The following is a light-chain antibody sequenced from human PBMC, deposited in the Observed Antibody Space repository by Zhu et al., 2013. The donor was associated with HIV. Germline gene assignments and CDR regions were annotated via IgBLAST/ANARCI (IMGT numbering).Light chain of an antibody. CDR3: GTWDSSLSAGV. CDR1: SSDVGTYNY. Sequence: QSALTQPASASGSPGQSVTISCTGTSSDVGTYNYVSWYQQHPGKAPKLMIYEVSNRPSGVSNRFSGSKSGTSATLGITGLQTGDEADYYCGTWDSSLSAGVFGGGTKLTVL. V-gene: IGLV2-14*01. CDR2: EVS. J-gene: IGLJ2*01.